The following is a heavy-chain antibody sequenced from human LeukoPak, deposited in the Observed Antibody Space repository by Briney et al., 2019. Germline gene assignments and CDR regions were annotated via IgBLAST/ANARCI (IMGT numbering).Heavy chain of an antibody. CDR3: ARHRGIVYSYGSITDY. Sequence: PSETLSLTCTVSGGSISSYYWSWIRQPPGKGLEWIGYIYYSGSTNYNPSLKSRVTISVDTSKNQFSLKLSSVTAADTAVYYCARHRGIVYSYGSITDYWGQGTLVTVSS. CDR1: GGSISSYY. D-gene: IGHD5-18*01. J-gene: IGHJ4*02. V-gene: IGHV4-59*08. CDR2: IYYSGST.